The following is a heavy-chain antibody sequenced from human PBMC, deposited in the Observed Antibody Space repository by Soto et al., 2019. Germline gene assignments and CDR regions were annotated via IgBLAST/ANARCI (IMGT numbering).Heavy chain of an antibody. CDR1: GVGMSYGGDS. CDR2: ISQRETT. D-gene: IGHD5-12*01. CDR3: ARGCGYDSFDC. Sequence: PSETLSLTCFASGVGMSYGGDSPSSFRKSTGKCLEWLGYISQRETTYYNPSFKSRLAFCIDSTRKQFSRSLSSMTAADKSVYYCARGCGYDSFDCWGQESQGTVAS. J-gene: IGHJ4*02. V-gene: IGHV4-30-2*06.